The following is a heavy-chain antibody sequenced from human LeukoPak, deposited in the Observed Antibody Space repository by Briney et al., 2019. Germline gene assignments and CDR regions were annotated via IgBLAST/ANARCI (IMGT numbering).Heavy chain of an antibody. CDR2: ISGSGGST. D-gene: IGHD3-22*01. Sequence: GGSLRLSCAASGFTFSSYAMSWVRQAPGKGLEWVSAISGSGGSTYYADSVKGRFTISRDNPKNTLYLQMNSLRAEDTAVYYCAKSWKHDSSGYYVYFDYWGQGTRVSVSS. CDR1: GFTFSSYA. V-gene: IGHV3-23*01. J-gene: IGHJ4*02. CDR3: AKSWKHDSSGYYVYFDY.